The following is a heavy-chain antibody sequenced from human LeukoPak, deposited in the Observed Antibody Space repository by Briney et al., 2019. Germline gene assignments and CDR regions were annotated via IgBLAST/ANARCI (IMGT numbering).Heavy chain of an antibody. CDR3: ARALWFGERGCFDY. Sequence: PGGSLRLSGAASGFTFSSYWMSWVRQAPGKRLEWVANIKQDGSEKYYVDSVKGRFTISRDNAKNSLYLQMNSLRAEDTAVYYCARALWFGERGCFDYWGQGTLVTVSS. D-gene: IGHD3-10*01. J-gene: IGHJ4*02. CDR1: GFTFSSYW. V-gene: IGHV3-7*01. CDR2: IKQDGSEK.